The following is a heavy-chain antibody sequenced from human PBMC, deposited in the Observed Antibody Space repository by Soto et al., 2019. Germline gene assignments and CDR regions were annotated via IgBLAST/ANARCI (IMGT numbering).Heavy chain of an antibody. J-gene: IGHJ4*02. V-gene: IGHV3-66*01. CDR3: ARDTFGGAYDFCH. CDR2: ISSGGST. D-gene: IGHD3-3*01. CDR1: EFTVTNLY. Sequence: EVQLVESGGGLVRPGGSLRLSCADSEFTVTNLYLTWVRQAPGKGLEWVSVISSGGSTYYADSVKGRFTISRDNSKNTLYLETNSLRAGDTAVYYCARDTFGGAYDFCHGGQGTLVTVSS.